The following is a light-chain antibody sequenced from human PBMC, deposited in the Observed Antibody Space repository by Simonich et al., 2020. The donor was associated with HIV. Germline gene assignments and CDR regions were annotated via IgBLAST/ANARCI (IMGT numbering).Light chain of an antibody. V-gene: IGKV3-15*01. CDR2: GAS. J-gene: IGKJ2*01. CDR1: QSISSN. Sequence: EIVMTQSPATLSVSPGERATPTCRASQSISSNLAWYEQRPGQAPRLLIYGASTRATGIPARFSGSGSGTDFTLTIRSLQSEDFAVYYCQQYNKWPYTFGQGTKLEIK. CDR3: QQYNKWPYT.